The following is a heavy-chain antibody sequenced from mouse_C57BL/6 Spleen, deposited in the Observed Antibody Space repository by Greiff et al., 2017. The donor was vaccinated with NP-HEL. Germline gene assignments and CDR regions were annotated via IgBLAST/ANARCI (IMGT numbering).Heavy chain of an antibody. Sequence: QVQLQQPGAELVRPGSSVKLSCKASGYTFTSYWMHWVKQRPIQGLEWIGNIDPSDSETHYNQKFKDKATLTVDKSSSTAYMQLSSLTSEDSAVYYCARGYYGSSVYFGYWGQGTTLTVSS. V-gene: IGHV1-52*01. CDR3: ARGYYGSSVYFGY. CDR1: GYTFTSYW. CDR2: IDPSDSET. D-gene: IGHD1-1*01. J-gene: IGHJ2*01.